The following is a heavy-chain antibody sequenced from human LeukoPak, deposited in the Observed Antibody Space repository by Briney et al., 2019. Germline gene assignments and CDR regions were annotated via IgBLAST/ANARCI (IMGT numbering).Heavy chain of an antibody. CDR1: GFSFSRHW. V-gene: IGHV3-7*01. D-gene: IGHD3-22*01. J-gene: IGHJ5*02. CDR2: IKQDGSEK. Sequence: GGSLRLSCAASGFSFSRHWMSWVRQAPGKGLEWVANIKQDGSEKYYVDSVKGRFTISRDNAKNSLYLQMNSLRAEDTAVYYCARVPYDSSGYYLMGFDPWGQGTLVTVSS. CDR3: ARVPYDSSGYYLMGFDP.